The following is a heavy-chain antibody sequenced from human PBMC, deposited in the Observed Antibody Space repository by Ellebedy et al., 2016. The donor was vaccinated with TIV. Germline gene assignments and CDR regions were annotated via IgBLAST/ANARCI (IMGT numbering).Heavy chain of an antibody. J-gene: IGHJ4*02. V-gene: IGHV3-21*01. D-gene: IGHD1-1*01. CDR2: ISSSGTNT. Sequence: GESPKISCAASGFIFNPYSMNWVRQAPGKGLEWVSSISSSGTNTYYADSVKGRFTISRDNAKNSLYLQMNSLRSEDTAVYYCTRVIGRRDDYWGQGTLVTVSS. CDR1: GFIFNPYS. CDR3: TRVIGRRDDY.